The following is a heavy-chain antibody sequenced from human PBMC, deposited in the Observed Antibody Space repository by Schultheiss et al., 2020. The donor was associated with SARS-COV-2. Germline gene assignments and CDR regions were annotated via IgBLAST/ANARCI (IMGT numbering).Heavy chain of an antibody. CDR2: ISGSGGST. V-gene: IGHV3-23*01. J-gene: IGHJ3*02. D-gene: IGHD1-1*01. CDR3: AKRPGTTRGDAFDI. CDR1: GFTFGSYA. Sequence: GGSLRLSCATSGFTFGSYALSWVRQAPGKGLEWVSAISGSGGSTYYADTVKGRFTISRDNSKNTLYLQMNSLSAEDTAVYYCAKRPGTTRGDAFDIWGQGTRVT.